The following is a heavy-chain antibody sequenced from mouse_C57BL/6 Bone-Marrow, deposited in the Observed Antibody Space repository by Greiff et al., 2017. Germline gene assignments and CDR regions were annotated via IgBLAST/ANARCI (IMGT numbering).Heavy chain of an antibody. CDR1: GYTFTSYW. CDR3: ARERALRPYYFDY. CDR2: IYPGSGST. Sequence: VQLQQPGAELVKPGASVKMSCKASGYTFTSYWITWVKQRPGQGLEWIGDIYPGSGSTNYNEKFKSKATLTVDTSSSPAYMQLSSLTSEDSAVYYCARERALRPYYFDYWGQGTTLTVSS. V-gene: IGHV1-55*01. D-gene: IGHD1-2*01. J-gene: IGHJ2*01.